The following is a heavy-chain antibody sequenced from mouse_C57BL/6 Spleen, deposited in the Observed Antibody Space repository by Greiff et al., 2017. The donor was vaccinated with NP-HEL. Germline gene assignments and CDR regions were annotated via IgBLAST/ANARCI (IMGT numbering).Heavy chain of an antibody. Sequence: QVQLKQSGAELVRPGTSVKVSCKASGYAFTNYLIEWVKQRPGQGLEWIGVINPGSGGTNYNEKFKGKATLTADKSSSTAYMQLSSLTSEDSAVYFCARSERREYYFDYWGQGTTLTVSS. CDR1: GYAFTNYL. J-gene: IGHJ2*01. CDR2: INPGSGGT. CDR3: ARSERREYYFDY. V-gene: IGHV1-54*01.